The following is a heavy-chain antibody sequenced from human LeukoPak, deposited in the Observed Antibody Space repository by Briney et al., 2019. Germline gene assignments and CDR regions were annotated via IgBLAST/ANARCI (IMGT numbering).Heavy chain of an antibody. D-gene: IGHD2-2*01. V-gene: IGHV1-18*01. CDR3: ARGSSSFDY. J-gene: IGHJ4*02. CDR1: GYTFTSHS. CDR2: ISAYSGNT. Sequence: ASVKVSCKSSGYTFTSHSISWLRQAPGQGLEWMGWISAYSGNTHYAQKSQGRVTMTTETSTCTAYMELRSLISDDTAVYYCARGSSSFDYWGQGTLVTVSS.